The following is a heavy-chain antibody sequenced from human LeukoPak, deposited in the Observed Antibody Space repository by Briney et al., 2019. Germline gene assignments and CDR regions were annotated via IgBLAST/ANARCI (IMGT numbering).Heavy chain of an antibody. Sequence: PGGSLRLSCSASGFTFSSYGMHWVRQAPGKGLEWVAVIWYDGSNKYYADSVKGRFTISRDNSKNTLYLQMNSLRAEDTAVYYCARDGTAAGILSLDYWGQGTLVTVSS. CDR2: IWYDGSNK. D-gene: IGHD6-13*01. CDR1: GFTFSSYG. CDR3: ARDGTAAGILSLDY. V-gene: IGHV3-33*08. J-gene: IGHJ4*02.